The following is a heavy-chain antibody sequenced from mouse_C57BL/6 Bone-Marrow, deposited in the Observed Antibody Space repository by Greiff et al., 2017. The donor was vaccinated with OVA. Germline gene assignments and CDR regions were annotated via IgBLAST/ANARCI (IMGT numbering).Heavy chain of an antibody. J-gene: IGHJ1*03. CDR3: TTGLPFDV. D-gene: IGHD2-10*01. CDR2: IDPENGDT. CDR1: GFNIKDDY. Sequence: EVKVVESGAELVRPGASVKLSCTASGFNIKDDYMHWVKQRPEQGLEWIGWIDPENGDTEYASKFQGKATITADTSSNTAYLQLSSLTSEDTAVYYCTTGLPFDVWGTGTTVTVSS. V-gene: IGHV14-4*01.